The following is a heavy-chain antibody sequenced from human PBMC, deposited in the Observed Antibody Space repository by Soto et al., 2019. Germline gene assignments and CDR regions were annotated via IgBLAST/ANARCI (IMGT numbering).Heavy chain of an antibody. CDR1: GFIFTNYA. CDR3: VREGRGSFDF. J-gene: IGHJ3*01. CDR2: IGGRGNSA. Sequence: GSLRLSCAASGFIFTNYAMNWVRQAPGKGLEWVSVIGGRGNSAYYADSVQGRFTISRDNSKNTLSLQMSSLTADDTAIYYCVREGRGSFDFWGRGTMVTVS. V-gene: IGHV3-23*01. D-gene: IGHD5-12*01.